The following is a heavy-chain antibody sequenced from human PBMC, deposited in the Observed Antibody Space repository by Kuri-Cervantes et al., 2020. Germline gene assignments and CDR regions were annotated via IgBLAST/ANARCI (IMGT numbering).Heavy chain of an antibody. D-gene: IGHD3-10*02. CDR3: AKGDGRGDLDYYYYYGMDV. J-gene: IGHJ6*02. CDR2: ISGSGGST. CDR1: GFTFSSYS. Sequence: GESLKISCAASGFTFSSYSMSWVRQAPGKGLEWVSAISGSGGSTYYADSVKGRFTISRDNSKNTLYPQMNSLRAEDTAVYYCAKGDGRGDLDYYYYYGMDVWGQGTTVTVSS. V-gene: IGHV3-23*01.